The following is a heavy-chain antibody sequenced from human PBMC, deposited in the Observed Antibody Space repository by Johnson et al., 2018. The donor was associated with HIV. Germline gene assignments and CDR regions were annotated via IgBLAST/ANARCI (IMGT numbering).Heavy chain of an antibody. J-gene: IGHJ3*02. CDR1: GFTFSSYD. CDR3: ARDGIGRGIVGANDAFDI. V-gene: IGHV3-30*03. D-gene: IGHD1-26*01. CDR2: ISYDGSNK. Sequence: QVQLVESGGGSVQPGGSLRLSCAASGFTFSSYDMHWVRQAPGKGLEWVAVISYDGSNKYYADSVKGRFTISRDNSKNTLYLQMNSLRAEDTAVYYCARDGIGRGIVGANDAFDIWGQGTMVTVS.